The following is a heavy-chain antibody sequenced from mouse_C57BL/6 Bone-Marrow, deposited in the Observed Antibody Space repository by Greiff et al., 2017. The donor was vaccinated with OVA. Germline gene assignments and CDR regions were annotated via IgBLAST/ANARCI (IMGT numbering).Heavy chain of an antibody. CDR1: GFTFSSYA. V-gene: IGHV5-4*01. CDR2: ISDGGSYT. Sequence: EVKVVESGGGLVKPGGSLKLSCAASGFTFSSYAMSWVRQTPEKRLEWVATISDGGSYTYYPDNVKGRFTISRDNAKNNLYLQMSHLKSEDTAMYYCARDLVTHYYAMDYWGQGTSVTVSS. CDR3: ARDLVTHYYAMDY. D-gene: IGHD2-2*01. J-gene: IGHJ4*01.